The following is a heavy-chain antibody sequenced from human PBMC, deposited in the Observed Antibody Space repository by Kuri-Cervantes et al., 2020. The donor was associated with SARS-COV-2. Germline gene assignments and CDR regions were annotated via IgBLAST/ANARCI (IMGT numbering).Heavy chain of an antibody. CDR2: ITPFNGNT. D-gene: IGHD5-24*01. V-gene: IGHV1-45*01. CDR1: GDSFDYRF. Sequence: SVKVSCKASGDSFDYRFLHWVRQAPGQPLEWMGWITPFNGNTNYAQRFQDKVTITRDRSMSTAYMELSSLRSEDTAMYYCARSGPGAISREDGACDIWGQGTMVTVSS. J-gene: IGHJ3*02. CDR3: ARSGPGAISREDGACDI.